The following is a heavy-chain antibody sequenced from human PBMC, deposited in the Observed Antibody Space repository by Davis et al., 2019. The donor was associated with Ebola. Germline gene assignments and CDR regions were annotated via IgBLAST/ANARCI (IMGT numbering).Heavy chain of an antibody. CDR2: IYYSGST. J-gene: IGHJ5*02. D-gene: IGHD6-19*01. V-gene: IGHV4-59*01. Sequence: SETLSLTCTVPGGSISSYYWSWIRQPPGKGLEWIGYIYYSGSTNYNPSLKSRVTISVDTSKNQFSLKLSSVTAADTAVYYCARVLYSSGWYSPRIDPWGQGTLVTVSS. CDR1: GGSISSYY. CDR3: ARVLYSSGWYSPRIDP.